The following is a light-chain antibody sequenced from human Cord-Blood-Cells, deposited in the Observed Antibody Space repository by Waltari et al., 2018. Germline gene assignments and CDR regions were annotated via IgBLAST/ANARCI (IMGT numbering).Light chain of an antibody. CDR1: SSNIGSNY. J-gene: IGLJ3*02. Sequence: QSVLTQPPSASGTPGQRVTISCSGSSSNIGSNYVIWYQPLPGTAPNLLIYRNNQRPSGVPDRFSGSKSGTSASLAISGLRSEDEADYYCAAWDDSLSGNWVFGGGTKLTVL. V-gene: IGLV1-47*01. CDR3: AAWDDSLSGNWV. CDR2: RNN.